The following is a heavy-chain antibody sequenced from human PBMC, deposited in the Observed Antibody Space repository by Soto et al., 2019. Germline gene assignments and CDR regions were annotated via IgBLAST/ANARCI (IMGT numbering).Heavy chain of an antibody. J-gene: IGHJ4*02. Sequence: EVQLVESGGGLVQPGGSLRLSCAASGFTVSSNYMSWVRQAPGKGLEWVSVIYSGGSTYYADSVKGRFNISRHNSKNTLYLQMNSLRAEDTAVYYGAREGGDYTYDYWGQGTLVTVSS. V-gene: IGHV3-53*04. D-gene: IGHD4-17*01. CDR2: IYSGGST. CDR3: AREGGDYTYDY. CDR1: GFTVSSNY.